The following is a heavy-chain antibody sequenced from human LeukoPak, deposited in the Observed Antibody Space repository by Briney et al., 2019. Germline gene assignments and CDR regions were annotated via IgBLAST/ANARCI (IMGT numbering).Heavy chain of an antibody. V-gene: IGHV3-15*07. Sequence: PGGSLRLSCAASGFTFSNAWMNWVRQAPGKGLEWVGRIKSKTDGGTTDYAAPVKGRFTISRDDSKNTLYLQMNSLKTEDTAVYYCTTDSPYSSSWYGDYFDYWGQGTLVTVSP. CDR1: GFTFSNAW. CDR3: TTDSPYSSSWYGDYFDY. D-gene: IGHD6-13*01. J-gene: IGHJ4*02. CDR2: IKSKTDGGTT.